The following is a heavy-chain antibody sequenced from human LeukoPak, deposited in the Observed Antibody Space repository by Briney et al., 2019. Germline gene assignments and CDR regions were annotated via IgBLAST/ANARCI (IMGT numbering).Heavy chain of an antibody. D-gene: IGHD3-3*01. CDR3: AKGEGTYYDFWSGYYRTDY. J-gene: IGHJ4*02. CDR2: ISYDGSNK. CDR1: GFTFSSYG. V-gene: IGHV3-30*18. Sequence: GGSLRLSCAASGFTFSSYGMHWVRQAPSKGLEWVAVISYDGSNKYYTDSVKGRFTISRDNSKNTLYLQMNSLRAEDTAVYYCAKGEGTYYDFWSGYYRTDYWGQGTLVTVSS.